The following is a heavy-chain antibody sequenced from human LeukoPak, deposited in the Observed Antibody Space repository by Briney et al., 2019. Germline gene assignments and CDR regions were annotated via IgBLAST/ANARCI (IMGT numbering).Heavy chain of an antibody. CDR2: IWYDGSNK. CDR3: AMASSTSSGWFDP. V-gene: IGHV3-33*08. D-gene: IGHD2-2*01. J-gene: IGHJ5*02. Sequence: PGGSLRLSCAASGFTFSSYGMHWVRQAPGKGLEWVAVIWYDGSNKYYADSVKGRFTISRDNSKNTLYLQMNSLRAEDMAVYYCAMASSTSSGWFDPWGQGTPVTVSS. CDR1: GFTFSSYG.